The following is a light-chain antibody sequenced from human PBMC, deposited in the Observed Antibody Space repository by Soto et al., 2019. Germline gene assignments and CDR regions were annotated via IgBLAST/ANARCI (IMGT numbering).Light chain of an antibody. J-gene: IGKJ1*01. Sequence: DIQMTQFPSTLPSAVGDRLTISGLPSQTIYSWLAWYQQKPGEAPKLLIYDASTLQAGVPSRFTGSGSGTEFTLTISSLQSEDFAVYYCQQYNNWPWTFGQGTKVDIK. CDR2: DAS. CDR3: QQYNNWPWT. V-gene: IGKV1-5*01. CDR1: QTIYSW.